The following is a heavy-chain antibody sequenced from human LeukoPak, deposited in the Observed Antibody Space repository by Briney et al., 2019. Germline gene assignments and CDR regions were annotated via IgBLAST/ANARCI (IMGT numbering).Heavy chain of an antibody. V-gene: IGHV3-11*01. CDR1: GFIFSDYY. CDR3: ARVQYSSSSFDY. Sequence: GGSLRLSCAASGFIFSDYYMIWIRQAPGKGLDWVSYISSSGNTISYADSVKGRLTISRDNAKNSLYLQMNSLRAEDTAIYYCARVQYSSSSFDYWGQGTMVTVSS. CDR2: ISSSGNTI. D-gene: IGHD6-6*01. J-gene: IGHJ4*02.